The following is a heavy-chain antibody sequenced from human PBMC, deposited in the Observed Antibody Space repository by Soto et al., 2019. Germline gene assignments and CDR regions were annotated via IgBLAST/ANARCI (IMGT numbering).Heavy chain of an antibody. V-gene: IGHV1-69*13. CDR2: IIPIFGTA. Sequence: ASVKVSCKASGGTFSSYAISWVRQAPGQGLEWMGGIIPIFGTANYAQKFQGRVTITADESTSTAYMELSSLRSEDTAVYYCARGTTVTTGYYYYGMDVWGQGTTVTVSS. CDR1: GGTFSSYA. J-gene: IGHJ6*02. D-gene: IGHD4-4*01. CDR3: ARGTTVTTGYYYYGMDV.